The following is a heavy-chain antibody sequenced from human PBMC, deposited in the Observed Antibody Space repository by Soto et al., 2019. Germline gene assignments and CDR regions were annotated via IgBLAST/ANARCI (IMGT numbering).Heavy chain of an antibody. Sequence: VQLVESGGGVVQPGRSLRLSCAVSGFTFSGYAMHWVRQAPGKGLEWVSGIRWDSAYKDYADSVKGRFTISRDNFKNSLFRQMICVRSEDTASYVCAKAYGDFIRRVLLDMWGQGTMVTV. V-gene: IGHV3-9*01. CDR1: GFTFSGYA. J-gene: IGHJ3*01. CDR3: AKAYGDFIRRVLLDM. CDR2: IRWDSAYK. D-gene: IGHD4-17*01.